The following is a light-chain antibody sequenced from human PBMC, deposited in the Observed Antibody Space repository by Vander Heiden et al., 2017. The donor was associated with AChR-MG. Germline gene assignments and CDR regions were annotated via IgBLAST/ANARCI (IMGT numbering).Light chain of an antibody. CDR1: QSVLYGSNNKNY. V-gene: IGKV4-1*01. CDR2: WAS. CDR3: QQDDSRPLT. Sequence: IVMTPSSVSLAGYLGERATINCKSSQSVLYGSNNKNYLVWYQQKPGQPPTALICWASTRESGVPDRFSGSGSGTDFTLTISSLQAEDVAVYYCQQDDSRPLTFGGGTKVEIK. J-gene: IGKJ4*01.